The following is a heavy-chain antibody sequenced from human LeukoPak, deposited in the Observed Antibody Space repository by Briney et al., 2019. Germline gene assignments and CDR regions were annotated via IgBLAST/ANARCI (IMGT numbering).Heavy chain of an antibody. CDR1: GFTFSSYA. CDR2: ISGSGGST. D-gene: IGHD1-7*01. CDR3: ARGGVVTGTKYALDY. V-gene: IGHV3-23*01. J-gene: IGHJ4*02. Sequence: GGSLRLSCAASGFTFSSYAMSWVRQAPGKGLEWVSAISGSGGSTYYADSVKGRFTISRDNSKNTLYLQMNSLRAEDTAVYFCARGGVVTGTKYALDYWGQGTLVTVSS.